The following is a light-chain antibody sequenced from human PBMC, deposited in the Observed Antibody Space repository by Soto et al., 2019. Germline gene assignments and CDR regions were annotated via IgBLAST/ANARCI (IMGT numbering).Light chain of an antibody. CDR1: QTISSW. J-gene: IGKJ1*01. V-gene: IGKV1-5*03. Sequence: IQITHSRSTLSVSVVHILTITVLASQTISSWLAWYQQKPGKAPKLLTYKASTLKSGVPSRFSGSGSGAEFTLTISSLQPDDFATYYCQQYNSYSWTFGQGTTVDI. CDR3: QQYNSYSWT. CDR2: KAS.